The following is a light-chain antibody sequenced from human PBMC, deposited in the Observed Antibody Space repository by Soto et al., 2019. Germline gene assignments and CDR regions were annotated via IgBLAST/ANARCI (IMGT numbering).Light chain of an antibody. V-gene: IGKV1-5*03. CDR2: KAS. CDR1: QSISTW. J-gene: IGKJ4*01. CDR3: QQSNTYPLT. Sequence: DIQMTQSPSTLSASVGDRVTITCRASQSISTWLAWYQQKPGKAPKLLIYKASSLEGGVPSRFSGSGSVTEFNITISSLQPDDFATYYCQQSNTYPLTFGGGTTVEIK.